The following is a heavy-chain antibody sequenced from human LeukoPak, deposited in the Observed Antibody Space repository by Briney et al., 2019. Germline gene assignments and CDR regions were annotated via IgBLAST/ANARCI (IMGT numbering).Heavy chain of an antibody. D-gene: IGHD3-10*01. V-gene: IGHV4-34*01. Sequence: SETLSLTCAVYGGSFSGNSWTWIRQPPGKGLEWIGEINPSGSTNYNPSLKSRVTISIDASKNQFSLKLSSVTAADTAIYYCTRSSGMVALDSWGQGTLVTVSS. CDR2: INPSGST. J-gene: IGHJ4*02. CDR3: TRSSGMVALDS. CDR1: GGSFSGNS.